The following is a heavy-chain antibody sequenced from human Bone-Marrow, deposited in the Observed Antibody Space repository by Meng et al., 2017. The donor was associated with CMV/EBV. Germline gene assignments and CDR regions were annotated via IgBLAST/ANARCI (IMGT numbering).Heavy chain of an antibody. V-gene: IGHV3-53*01. CDR1: GFIVSTHY. Sequence: GESLKISCVGSGFIVSTHYMNWVRQAPGKGLEWVSVIYSGGTTYYADSVKGRFTVSRDNSKNTVYLQMNSLRAEDTAVYYCARDLSIGFGMDVWGQGPTVTVSS. CDR3: ARDLSIGFGMDV. D-gene: IGHD3-10*01. J-gene: IGHJ6*02. CDR2: IYSGGTT.